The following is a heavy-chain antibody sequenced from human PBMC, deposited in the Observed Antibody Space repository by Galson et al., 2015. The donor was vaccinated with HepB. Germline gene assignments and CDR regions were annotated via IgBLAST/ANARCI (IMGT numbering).Heavy chain of an antibody. CDR1: GGSVSSVGYY. D-gene: IGHD3-3*02. CDR2: IYYGGST. Sequence: ETLSLTCTVSGGSVSSVGYYWSWIRQPPGKGLEWIGYIYYGGSTNYNPSLKSRVTISIDTSKNQLSLKLSSVTAADTAVYYCARDHRIFGIVIIPGWFDPWAREPWSPSPQ. J-gene: IGHJ5*02. CDR3: ARDHRIFGIVIIPGWFDP. V-gene: IGHV4-61*08.